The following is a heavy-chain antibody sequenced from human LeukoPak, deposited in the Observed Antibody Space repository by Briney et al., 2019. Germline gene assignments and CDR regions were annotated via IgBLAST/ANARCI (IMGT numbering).Heavy chain of an antibody. CDR3: ARDGWNYYDSSGYYDYFDY. CDR1: GFTFSSYE. J-gene: IGHJ4*02. Sequence: GGSLRLSCAASGFTFSSYEMNWVRQAPGKGLEWVSYISSSGSTIYYADSVKGRFTISRDNAKNSLYLQMNSLRAEDTAVYYCARDGWNYYDSSGYYDYFDYWGQGTLVTVSS. V-gene: IGHV3-48*03. D-gene: IGHD3-22*01. CDR2: ISSSGSTI.